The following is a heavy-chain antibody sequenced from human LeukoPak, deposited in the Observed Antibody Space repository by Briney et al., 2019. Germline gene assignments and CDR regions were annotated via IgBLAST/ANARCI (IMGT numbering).Heavy chain of an antibody. CDR1: GYSINSGYY. Sequence: PSETLSLTCTVSGYSINSGYYWGWIRQPPGKGLEWIGSIDHSGSTYYNPSLKSRVTISVDTSKNQFSLKLSSVTAADTAVYYCVRDLGRESIFDYWGQGTLVTVSS. CDR3: VRDLGRESIFDY. CDR2: IDHSGST. D-gene: IGHD7-27*01. V-gene: IGHV4-38-2*02. J-gene: IGHJ4*02.